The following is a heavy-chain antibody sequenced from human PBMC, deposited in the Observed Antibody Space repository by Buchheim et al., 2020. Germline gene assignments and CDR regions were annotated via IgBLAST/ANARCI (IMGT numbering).Heavy chain of an antibody. V-gene: IGHV4-31*03. CDR3: ARDRVAHDFGPIDY. J-gene: IGHJ4*02. CDR1: GVSINTGTFY. Sequence: QVQLQESGPGLVKPSQTLSLTCTVSGVSINTGTFYWSWIRQHPGKGLEWIGYVYYTGRAYSNPSLKSRVSMSVDTSQNQFSLNLASVTAADTAVYYCARDRVAHDFGPIDYWGQGAL. CDR2: VYYTGRA. D-gene: IGHD4-17*01.